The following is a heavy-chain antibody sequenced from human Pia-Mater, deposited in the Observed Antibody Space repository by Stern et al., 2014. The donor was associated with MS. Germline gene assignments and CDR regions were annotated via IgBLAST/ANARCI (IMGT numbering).Heavy chain of an antibody. V-gene: IGHV5-51*01. CDR3: APAIYSSGWGGWFDP. J-gene: IGHJ5*02. CDR1: GYTFINHW. Sequence: EVQLVESGAEVKKPGESLRISCKGSGYTFINHWIGWARQMPGKGLEWMGIIYPGGADTKYNPSFQGQATTSADKSIRTAYLPRSTLKPWDTAIYFCAPAIYSSGWGGWFDPWGQGTLVTVSS. CDR2: IYPGGADT. D-gene: IGHD6-19*01.